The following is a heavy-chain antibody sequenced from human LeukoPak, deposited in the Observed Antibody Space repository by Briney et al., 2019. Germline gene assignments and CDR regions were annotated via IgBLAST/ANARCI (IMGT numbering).Heavy chain of an antibody. CDR1: GFTISNYA. D-gene: IGHD3-10*01. CDR2: ITSNGGST. J-gene: IGHJ5*02. CDR3: ARAAVRGLTYWFDP. Sequence: GGSLRLSCAASGFTISNYAMHWVRQAPGKGLEDVAAITSNGGSTYYLDSVKGRFTISRDNSKNTLYLQMGSLRADDMAVYYCARAAVRGLTYWFDPWGQGTLVTVSS. V-gene: IGHV3-64*02.